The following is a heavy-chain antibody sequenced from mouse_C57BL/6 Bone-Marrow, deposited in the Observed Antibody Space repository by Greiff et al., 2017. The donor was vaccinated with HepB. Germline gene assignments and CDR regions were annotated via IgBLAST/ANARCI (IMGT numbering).Heavy chain of an antibody. D-gene: IGHD2-3*01. V-gene: IGHV1-63*01. CDR2: IYPGGGYT. CDR1: GYTFTNYW. Sequence: QVQLQQSGAELVRPGTSVKMSCKASGYTFTNYWIGWAKQRPGHGLEWIGDIYPGGGYTNYNEKFKGKATVTADKSSSTAYMQLSSLTSEDSAIYYCERYDGYFYDFDYWGQGTTLTVSS. CDR3: ERYDGYFYDFDY. J-gene: IGHJ2*01.